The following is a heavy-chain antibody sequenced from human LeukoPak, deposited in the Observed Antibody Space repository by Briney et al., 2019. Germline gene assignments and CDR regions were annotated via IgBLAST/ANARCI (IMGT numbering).Heavy chain of an antibody. CDR2: IKEDGSEK. D-gene: IGHD3-16*01. J-gene: IGHJ4*02. CDR3: VRDDYLGY. Sequence: GSLRLSCAASGFSFRWYWMALVRQAPGKGLEWVAHIKEDGSEKNYVDPVKGRFTISRDNARNSVYLQMNSLRAEDTAVYYCVRDDYLGYWGQGTLVTVSS. CDR1: GFSFRWYW. V-gene: IGHV3-7*05.